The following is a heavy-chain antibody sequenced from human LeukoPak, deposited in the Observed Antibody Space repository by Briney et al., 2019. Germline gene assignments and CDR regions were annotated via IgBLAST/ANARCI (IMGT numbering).Heavy chain of an antibody. CDR3: AREVGYCSGGSCPTDNYYYYGMDV. Sequence: GGSLRLSCAASGFTFSDHYMDWVRQAPGKGLEWVGRTRSKANSYTTEYAASVKGRFTISRDDSKNSLYLQMNSLKTEDTAVYYCAREVGYCSGGSCPTDNYYYYGMDVWGQGTTVTVSS. D-gene: IGHD2-15*01. CDR2: TRSKANSYTT. CDR1: GFTFSDHY. V-gene: IGHV3-72*01. J-gene: IGHJ6*02.